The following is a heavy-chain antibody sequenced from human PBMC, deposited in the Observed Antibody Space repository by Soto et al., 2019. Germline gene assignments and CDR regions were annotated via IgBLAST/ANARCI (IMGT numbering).Heavy chain of an antibody. Sequence: PGGSLRLSWAAAGFTFDDYAMHWVRQAPGKGLEWVSGISWNSGSIGYADSVKGRFTISRDNAKNSLYLQMNSLRAEDTALYYCAKDKNPDYYYYGMDVWGQGTTVTVSS. CDR1: GFTFDDYA. CDR3: AKDKNPDYYYYGMDV. CDR2: ISWNSGSI. J-gene: IGHJ6*02. V-gene: IGHV3-9*01.